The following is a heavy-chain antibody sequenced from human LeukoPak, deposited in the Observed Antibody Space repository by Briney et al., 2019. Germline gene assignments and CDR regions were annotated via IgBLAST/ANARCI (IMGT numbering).Heavy chain of an antibody. CDR3: ARGPPYYYGSGSYYRPLDY. J-gene: IGHJ4*02. CDR2: INHSGST. D-gene: IGHD3-10*01. Sequence: PSETLSLTCAVYGGSFSGYYWSWIRQPPGMGLEWIGEINHSGSTNYNPSLKSRVTISVDTSKNQFSLKLSSVTAADTAVYYCARGPPYYYGSGSYYRPLDYWGQGTLVTVSS. CDR1: GGSFSGYY. V-gene: IGHV4-34*01.